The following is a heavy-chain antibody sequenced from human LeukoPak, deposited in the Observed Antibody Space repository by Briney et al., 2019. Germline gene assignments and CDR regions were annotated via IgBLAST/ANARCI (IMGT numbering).Heavy chain of an antibody. CDR2: ISYDGSNK. J-gene: IGHJ4*02. D-gene: IGHD1-26*01. V-gene: IGHV3-30*18. CDR1: GFPFSNYG. CDR3: AKAVGATQRGYFDY. Sequence: PGRSLRLSCAASGFPFSNYGMHWVRQAPGKGLEWVAVISYDGSNKYYADSVKGRFTISRDSSKNTVYLQMNSLRAEDMAVYFCAKAVGATQRGYFDYWGQGTLVTVSS.